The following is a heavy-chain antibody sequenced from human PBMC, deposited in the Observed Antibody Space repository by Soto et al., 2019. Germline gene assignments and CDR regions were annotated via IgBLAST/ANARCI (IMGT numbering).Heavy chain of an antibody. CDR1: GFTFSSYA. D-gene: IGHD3-3*01. Sequence: GESLRLSCAASGFTFSSYAMSWVRQAPGKGLEWVSAISGSGGSTYYADSVKGRFTISRDNSKNTLYLQMNSLRAEDTAVYYCTGTSGYYFVAPTANYWGHGTLVTVSS. CDR2: ISGSGGST. V-gene: IGHV3-23*01. J-gene: IGHJ4*01. CDR3: TGTSGYYFVAPTANY.